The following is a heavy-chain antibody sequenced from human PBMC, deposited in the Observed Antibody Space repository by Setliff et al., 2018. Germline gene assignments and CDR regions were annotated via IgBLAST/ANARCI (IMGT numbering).Heavy chain of an antibody. CDR1: GGSISTSSY. CDR3: ARRGYYYGWGDSNAFDI. J-gene: IGHJ3*02. V-gene: IGHV4-39*01. Sequence: SETLSLTCTVSGGSISTSSYWGWIRQPPGKGLEWIGSIYYSGTTYYNPSLKSRVTISVDTSKNQFSLKLSSVTATDTAVYYCARRGYYYGWGDSNAFDIWGQGTMVTVSS. D-gene: IGHD3-10*01. CDR2: IYYSGTT.